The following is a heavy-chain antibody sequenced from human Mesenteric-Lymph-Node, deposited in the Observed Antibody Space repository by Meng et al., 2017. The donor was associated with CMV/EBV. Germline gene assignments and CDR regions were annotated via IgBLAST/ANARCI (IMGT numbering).Heavy chain of an antibody. Sequence: GESLKISCVASGFTFSSYEVNWVRQAPGKGLEWVSYISSSGDTTYYADSVKGRFTISRDNAKKSLFLQMNSLRAEDTADYYCAKGEDSNSWYFDSWGQGTLVTVSS. CDR2: ISSSGDTT. J-gene: IGHJ4*02. V-gene: IGHV3-48*03. D-gene: IGHD2-2*01. CDR1: GFTFSSYE. CDR3: AKGEDSNSWYFDS.